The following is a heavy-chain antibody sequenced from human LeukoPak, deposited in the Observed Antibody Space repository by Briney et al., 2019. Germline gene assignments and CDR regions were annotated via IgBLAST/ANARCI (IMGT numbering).Heavy chain of an antibody. V-gene: IGHV3-11*01. CDR1: GFTFSAYY. CDR3: ARENWGSLPH. J-gene: IGHJ4*02. CDR2: INGKGNII. D-gene: IGHD3-16*01. Sequence: GESLRLSCVASGFTFSAYYMTWIRRAPGKGLEWISYINGKGNIIDHAASVKGRFTISRDNAKNLLYLEINSLRVEDTAVYYCARENWGSLPHWGQGTLVTVSS.